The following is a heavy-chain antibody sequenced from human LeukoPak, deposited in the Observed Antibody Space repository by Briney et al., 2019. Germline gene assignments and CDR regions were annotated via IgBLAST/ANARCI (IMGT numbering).Heavy chain of an antibody. CDR3: ARGLPHYVWGSYRNYYYYYIDV. Sequence: SETLSLTCTVSGGSISSYYWSWIRQPPGKGLEWIGYIYYSGSTNYNPSLKSRVTISVNTSKNQFSLKLSSVTAADTAVYYCARGLPHYVWGSYRNYYYYYIDVWGEGTTVTVSS. V-gene: IGHV4-59*01. CDR2: IYYSGST. D-gene: IGHD3-16*02. J-gene: IGHJ6*03. CDR1: GGSISSYY.